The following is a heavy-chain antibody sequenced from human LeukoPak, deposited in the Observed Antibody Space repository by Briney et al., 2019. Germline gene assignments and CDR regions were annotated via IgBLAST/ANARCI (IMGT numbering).Heavy chain of an antibody. D-gene: IGHD6-13*01. CDR1: GFTFSSYA. Sequence: GGSLRLSCAASGFTFSSYAVSWVRQAPGKGLEWVSAISGSGGSTYYADSVKGRFTISRDNSKNTLYLQMNSLRAEDTAVYYCAKLTNSGYSSSWYMIAHNWFDPWGQGTLVTVSS. CDR2: ISGSGGST. J-gene: IGHJ5*02. V-gene: IGHV3-23*01. CDR3: AKLTNSGYSSSWYMIAHNWFDP.